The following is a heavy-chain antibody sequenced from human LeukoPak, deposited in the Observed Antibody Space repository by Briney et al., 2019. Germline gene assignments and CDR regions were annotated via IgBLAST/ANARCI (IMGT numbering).Heavy chain of an antibody. D-gene: IGHD3-3*01. CDR2: IRYDGTNK. CDR3: AKGRTIFGVVYFDY. Sequence: GGSLRLSCAASGFTFSSYGMHWVRQAPGKGLEWVAFIRYDGTNKYYADSVKGRFTISRDNYKNTLYLKMNNLRAEDTAVYYCAKGRTIFGVVYFDYWGQGTLVTVSS. V-gene: IGHV3-30*02. CDR1: GFTFSSYG. J-gene: IGHJ4*02.